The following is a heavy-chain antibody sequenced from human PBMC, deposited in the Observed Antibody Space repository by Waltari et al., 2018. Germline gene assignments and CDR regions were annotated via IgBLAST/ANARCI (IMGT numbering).Heavy chain of an antibody. CDR2: SGN. CDR3: ARSYTVTTSPIAGY. V-gene: IGHV4-59*01. J-gene: IGHJ4*02. D-gene: IGHD4-17*01. Sequence: QVQLQESGPGLVKPSETLSLTCTVFGGSISSSYWRWIRQPPGKGLEWIGYSGNKYNPSLKSRVTISLDTSKNQFSLKLSSVTAADTAVYYCARSYTVTTSPIAGYWGQGTLVTVSS. CDR1: GGSISSSY.